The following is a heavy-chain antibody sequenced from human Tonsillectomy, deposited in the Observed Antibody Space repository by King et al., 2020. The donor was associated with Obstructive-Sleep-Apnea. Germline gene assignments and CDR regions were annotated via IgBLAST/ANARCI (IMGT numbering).Heavy chain of an antibody. CDR3: AKDLLGVAGTGTNFDY. J-gene: IGHJ4*02. D-gene: IGHD6-19*01. Sequence: VQLVESGGGLVQPGRSLRLSCAASGFSLGDYAMHWVRQAPGKGLEWVSCISWNSGSIDYADSVKGRFTISRDNAKNSLYLQMNSLRPEDTAFYYCAKDLLGVAGTGTNFDYWGQGTLVTVSS. V-gene: IGHV3-9*01. CDR1: GFSLGDYA. CDR2: ISWNSGSI.